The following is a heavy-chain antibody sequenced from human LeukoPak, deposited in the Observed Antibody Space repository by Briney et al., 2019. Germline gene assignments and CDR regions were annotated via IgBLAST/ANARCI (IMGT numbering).Heavy chain of an antibody. D-gene: IGHD4-17*01. Sequence: SVKVSCKASGGTLSSYAISWVRQAPGQGLEWMGGIIPIFGTANYAQKFQGRVTITADKSTSTAYMELSSLRSEDTAVYYCANQNNRLTTVTQPPSGYWGQGTLVTVSS. CDR3: ANQNNRLTTVTQPPSGY. V-gene: IGHV1-69*06. CDR2: IIPIFGTA. CDR1: GGTLSSYA. J-gene: IGHJ4*02.